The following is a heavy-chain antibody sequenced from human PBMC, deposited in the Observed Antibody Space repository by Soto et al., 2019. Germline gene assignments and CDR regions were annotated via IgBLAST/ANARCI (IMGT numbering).Heavy chain of an antibody. CDR1: GGSVSSGSYY. J-gene: IGHJ5*02. CDR3: ARGLDWFDP. CDR2: IYYSGST. V-gene: IGHV4-61*03. Sequence: QVQLQESGPGLVKPSETLSLTCTVSGGSVSSGSYYWSWIRQPPGKGLEWIGYIYYSGSTNYNPSLKSRVTISVDTSKNHFSLRLSSVTAADTAVYYCARGLDWFDPWGQGTLVTVSS.